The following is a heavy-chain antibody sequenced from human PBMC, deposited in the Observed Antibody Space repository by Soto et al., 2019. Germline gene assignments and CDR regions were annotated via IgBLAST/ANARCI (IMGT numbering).Heavy chain of an antibody. J-gene: IGHJ6*02. CDR3: ARGDWPTQMDV. CDR2: IYFSGST. CDR1: GGSISGGTYY. D-gene: IGHD2-21*01. V-gene: IGHV4-31*03. Sequence: QVQLQESGPGLVKPSQTLSLTCTVSGGSISGGTYYWSWIRQPPGQGLAWIGYIYFSGSTYYNPSRKSRVIISVDTSKNQFSLRLSSVTAADTAVYYCARGDWPTQMDVWGQGTTVTVSS.